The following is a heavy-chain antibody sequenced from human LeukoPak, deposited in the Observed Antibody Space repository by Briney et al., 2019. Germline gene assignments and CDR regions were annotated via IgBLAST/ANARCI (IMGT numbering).Heavy chain of an antibody. V-gene: IGHV3-7*01. J-gene: IGHJ4*01. CDR3: ARDGTAAGLYFDL. D-gene: IGHD6-13*01. CDR1: GFTFSSYW. Sequence: GGSLRLSCAVSGFTFSSYWMNWVRQAPGKGLEWVPSIRQDGGEESYVDSVKGRFTISRDNTKNSLYLQMSSLRAEDTAVYYCARDGTAAGLYFDLWGQGTLVTVSS. CDR2: IRQDGGEE.